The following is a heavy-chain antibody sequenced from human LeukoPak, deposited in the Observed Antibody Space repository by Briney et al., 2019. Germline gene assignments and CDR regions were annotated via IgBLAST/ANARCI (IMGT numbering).Heavy chain of an antibody. D-gene: IGHD3-10*01. CDR1: GFTFYSYA. V-gene: IGHV3-23*01. CDR2: ISGYDDST. Sequence: GGSLRLSCAASGFTFYSYAMSWVRQAPGKGLEWVSAISGYDDSTYYADSVKGRFTISRDNSKNTVDLQMNSLRAEDTGVYYCAKPGYYLGLVLQWGIFDYWGQGTLITVSS. CDR3: AKPGYYLGLVLQWGIFDY. J-gene: IGHJ4*02.